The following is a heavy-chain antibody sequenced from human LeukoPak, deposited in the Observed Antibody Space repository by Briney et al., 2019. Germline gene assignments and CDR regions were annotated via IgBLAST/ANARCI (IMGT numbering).Heavy chain of an antibody. V-gene: IGHV5-51*01. CDR1: GYSFTSYW. CDR3: ARAGTYYYYHMDV. D-gene: IGHD6-19*01. Sequence: GESLKISCKGSGYSFTSYWIGWVRQMPGKGLEWMGIIHPGDSDTRYRPSFQGQVTISADKSISTAYLQWSSLKASDTAIYYCARAGTYYYYHMDVWGKGTTVTVFS. J-gene: IGHJ6*03. CDR2: IHPGDSDT.